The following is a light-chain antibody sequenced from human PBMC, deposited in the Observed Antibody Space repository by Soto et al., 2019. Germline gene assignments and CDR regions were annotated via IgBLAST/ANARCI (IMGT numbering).Light chain of an antibody. CDR3: QQGFSRPRT. CDR1: QSSRND. Sequence: DIQMTQSPSSLSASVGDRVTITCRASQSSRNDLNWYQHRPGKAPKLLMYTTSNLERGVPSRFSGSGSGTDFTLTINNLQPEDFGTYFCQQGFSRPRTFGLGTTVEVK. CDR2: TTS. V-gene: IGKV1-39*01. J-gene: IGKJ1*01.